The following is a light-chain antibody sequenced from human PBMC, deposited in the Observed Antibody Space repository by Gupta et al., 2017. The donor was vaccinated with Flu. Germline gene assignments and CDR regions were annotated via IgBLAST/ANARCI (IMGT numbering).Light chain of an antibody. CDR1: QHINSW. CDR2: KTS. Sequence: DIEMTHSPPTLSASVGDRVTITCRASQHINSWLAWYQQKPGKAPNLLIYKTSTLESGVPSRFSGSGSGTEFTLTISSLQPDDFATYYCQQYNSYSYTFGQGTKLEIK. J-gene: IGKJ2*01. V-gene: IGKV1-5*03. CDR3: QQYNSYSYT.